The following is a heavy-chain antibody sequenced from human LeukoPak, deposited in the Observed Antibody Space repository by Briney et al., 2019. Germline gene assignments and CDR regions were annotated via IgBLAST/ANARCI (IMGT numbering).Heavy chain of an antibody. CDR1: RFAFSSYS. V-gene: IGHV3-21*04. D-gene: IGHD4-17*01. J-gene: IGHJ4*02. Sequence: PGRSLSLSRAVSRFAFSSYSMSWVRQAPGKRLQWVSSITSSSSHIYYANPLKGRFTISIDTAKNTLYLQMNSLRAEDTAVYYCAKRVKTSVTSVDYWGQGTLVTVSS. CDR3: AKRVKTSVTSVDY. CDR2: ITSSSSHI.